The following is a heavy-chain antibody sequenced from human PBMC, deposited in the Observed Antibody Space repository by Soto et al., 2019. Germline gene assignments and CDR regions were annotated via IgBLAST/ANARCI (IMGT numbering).Heavy chain of an antibody. D-gene: IGHD3-3*01. Sequence: QLQLQESGSGLVKPSQTLSLTCAVSGGSISSGGYSWSWIRQPPGKGLEWIGYIYHSGSTYYNPSLKSRVTISVDRSKNQFSLKLSSVTAADTAVYYCARGPYGGFLEWLRFAYWGQGTLVTVSS. J-gene: IGHJ4*02. CDR2: IYHSGST. V-gene: IGHV4-30-2*01. CDR1: GGSISSGGYS. CDR3: ARGPYGGFLEWLRFAY.